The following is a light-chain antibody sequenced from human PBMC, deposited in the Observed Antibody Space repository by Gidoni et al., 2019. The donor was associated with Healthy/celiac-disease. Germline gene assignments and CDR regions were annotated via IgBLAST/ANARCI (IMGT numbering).Light chain of an antibody. V-gene: IGKV3-20*01. J-gene: IGKJ2*01. CDR2: GAS. Sequence: EIVLTQSPGTLSLSLGERATLSCRASQSVSSSYLAWYQQKPAQAPRLLIHGASSRATGIPDRCSGSGSGTDFTLTISRLEPEDFAVYYCQQYGSSHTFGQGTKLEIK. CDR3: QQYGSSHT. CDR1: QSVSSSY.